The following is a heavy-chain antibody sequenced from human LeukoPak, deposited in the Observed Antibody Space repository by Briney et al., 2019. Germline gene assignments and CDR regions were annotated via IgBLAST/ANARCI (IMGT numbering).Heavy chain of an antibody. V-gene: IGHV3-74*01. Sequence: GGSLRLSCAASGFTFSSYWMHWVRQAPGKGLEWVSRMNSDGSITNYADSVKGRFNISRDNAKNTVYLQLNSLRAEDTAVYYCATAGSYRFDLWGRGTLVTVSS. CDR2: MNSDGSIT. CDR3: ATAGSYRFDL. J-gene: IGHJ4*02. CDR1: GFTFSSYW. D-gene: IGHD1-26*01.